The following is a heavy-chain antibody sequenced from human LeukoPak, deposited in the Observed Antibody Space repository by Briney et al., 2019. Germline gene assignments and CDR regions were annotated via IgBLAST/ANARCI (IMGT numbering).Heavy chain of an antibody. CDR3: ASVELATTNFDC. Sequence: SGTLSLTCAVYGGSFSGHYWSWIRQPPGKGLEWIGEINHSGSTNYNPSLKSRVTISVDTSKNQFSLKVNSVSAADTAVYYCASVELATTNFDCWGQGTLVAVSS. CDR1: GGSFSGHY. V-gene: IGHV4-34*01. J-gene: IGHJ4*02. D-gene: IGHD1-1*01. CDR2: INHSGST.